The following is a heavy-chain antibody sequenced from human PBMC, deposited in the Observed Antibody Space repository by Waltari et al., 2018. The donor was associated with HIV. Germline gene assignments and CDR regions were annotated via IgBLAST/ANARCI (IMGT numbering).Heavy chain of an antibody. CDR2: INAGNGNT. CDR1: GYTFTSYA. D-gene: IGHD3-10*01. Sequence: QVQLVQSGAEVKKPGASVKVSCKASGYTFTSYAMHWVRQAPGQRLEWMGWINAGNGNTKYSQKFQGRVTITRDTSASTAYMELSSLRSEDTAVYYCASTSEEGSGSYYYYYYGMDVWGQGTTVTVSS. CDR3: ASTSEEGSGSYYYYYYGMDV. J-gene: IGHJ6*02. V-gene: IGHV1-3*01.